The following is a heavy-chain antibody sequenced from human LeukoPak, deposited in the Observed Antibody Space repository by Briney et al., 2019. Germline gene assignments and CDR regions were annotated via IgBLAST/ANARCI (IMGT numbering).Heavy chain of an antibody. CDR1: GFTFSDHE. D-gene: IGHD2-21*01. J-gene: IGHJ5*02. V-gene: IGHV3-48*03. CDR2: ISTSGATR. CDR3: ARGLRFGD. Sequence: GGSLRLSCAASGFTFSDHEMNWVRQAPGKGLEWLSEISTSGATRSYADSVKGRFTISRDNAKNLLYLQMNSLRAEDAAVYYCARGLRFGDWGQGALVTVSS.